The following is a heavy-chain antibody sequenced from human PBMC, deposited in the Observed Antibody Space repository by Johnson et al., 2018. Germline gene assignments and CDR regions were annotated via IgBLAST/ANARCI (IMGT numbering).Heavy chain of an antibody. V-gene: IGHV3-30-3*01. CDR1: GFTFSSYA. Sequence: QVQLVESGGGVVQPGRSLRLSCAASGFTFSSYAMHWVRQAPGKGLEWVAVISYDGSNKYYADSVKGRFTISRDNSKNTLYLQMNSLRAEDTAVYYCARDGPAARYYYHYAMDVWGQGTTVTVSS. D-gene: IGHD2-2*01. J-gene: IGHJ6*02. CDR3: ARDGPAARYYYHYAMDV. CDR2: ISYDGSNK.